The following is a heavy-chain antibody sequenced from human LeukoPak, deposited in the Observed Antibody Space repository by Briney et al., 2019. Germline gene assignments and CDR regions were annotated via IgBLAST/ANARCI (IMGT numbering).Heavy chain of an antibody. Sequence: SETLSLTCTVSGGSISSGDYYRGWIRQPPGKGLEWIGYIYYSGSTYYNSSLKSRLTISVDTSKNQLSLKLSSVTAADTAIYYCARAVVRAAMPSYYYGLDVWGQGTTVTVSS. J-gene: IGHJ6*02. V-gene: IGHV4-30-4*01. CDR2: IYYSGST. CDR1: GGSISSGDYY. D-gene: IGHD2-2*01. CDR3: ARAVVRAAMPSYYYGLDV.